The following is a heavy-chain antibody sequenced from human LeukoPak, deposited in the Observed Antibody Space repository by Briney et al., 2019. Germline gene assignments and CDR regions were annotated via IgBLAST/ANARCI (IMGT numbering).Heavy chain of an antibody. V-gene: IGHV1-24*01. CDR3: ARGIPFYGSGSFSIEW. Sequence: ASVKVSCKVSGYTLTELSMHWVRQAPGKGLEWMGGFDPEDGETIYAQKFQGRVTMTEDTSTDTAYMELSSLRSEDTAVYYCARGIPFYGSGSFSIEWWGQGTLVTVSS. J-gene: IGHJ4*02. CDR1: GYTLTELS. D-gene: IGHD3-10*01. CDR2: FDPEDGET.